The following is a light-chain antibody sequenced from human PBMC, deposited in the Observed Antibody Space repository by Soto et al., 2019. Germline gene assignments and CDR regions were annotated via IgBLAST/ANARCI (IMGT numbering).Light chain of an antibody. CDR1: HSINGW. CDR2: ASS. Sequence: DIQMTHSPCTLSASVGDRGTISFRASHSINGWLAWYQQKPGKAPNLLIYASSTLESGVQSRFSGSASGTEFTLTISSLKPDDFETYYCKQYNSYWTFGNGPTV. CDR3: KQYNSYWT. V-gene: IGKV1-5*01. J-gene: IGKJ1*01.